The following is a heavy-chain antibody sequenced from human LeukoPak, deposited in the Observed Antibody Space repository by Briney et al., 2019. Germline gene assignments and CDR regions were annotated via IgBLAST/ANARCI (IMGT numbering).Heavy chain of an antibody. V-gene: IGHV4-59*01. D-gene: IGHD5-18*01. CDR1: GGSISSYY. CDR2: IYYSGST. Sequence: PSETLYLTCTVSGGSISSYYWSWIRQPPGKGLEWIGYIYYSGSTNYNPSLKSRVTISVDTSKNQFSLKLSSVTAADTAVYYCAREKYSYGYNWFDPWGQGTLVTVSS. J-gene: IGHJ5*02. CDR3: AREKYSYGYNWFDP.